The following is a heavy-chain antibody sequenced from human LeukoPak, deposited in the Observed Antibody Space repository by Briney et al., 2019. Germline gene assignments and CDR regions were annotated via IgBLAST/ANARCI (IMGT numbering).Heavy chain of an antibody. D-gene: IGHD6-19*01. CDR2: ISAYNGNT. CDR3: ARSRKGQCLPYFFIEFDY. V-gene: IGHV1-18*01. CDR1: GYTFTSYG. Sequence: ASVKVSCKASGYTFTSYGISWVRQAPGQGPEWMGWISAYNGNTNYAQKLQGRVTMTTDTSTSTAYMELRSLRSDDTAVYYSARSRKGQCLPYFFIEFDYWGQGTLVTVSS. J-gene: IGHJ4*02.